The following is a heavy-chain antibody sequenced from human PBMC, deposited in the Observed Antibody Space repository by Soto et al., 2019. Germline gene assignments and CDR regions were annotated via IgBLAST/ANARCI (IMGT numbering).Heavy chain of an antibody. Sequence: SVKVSCKAYGGSFSTNEIDWLRQAPGQGLEWMGRIFPNVGTADYAQKFEGRLSIIADEYAFSVFMEPRRLISANPAVYFGGRSRYRSRWYTVDGWGHGTQVTVSS. CDR1: GGSFSTNE. V-gene: IGHV1-69*13. D-gene: IGHD6-19*01. J-gene: IGHJ4*01. CDR3: GRSRYRSRWYTVDG. CDR2: IFPNVGTA.